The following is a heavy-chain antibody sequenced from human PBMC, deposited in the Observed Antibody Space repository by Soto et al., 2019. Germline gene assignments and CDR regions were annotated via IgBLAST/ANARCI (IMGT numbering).Heavy chain of an antibody. J-gene: IGHJ5*02. CDR2: INHSGST. Sequence: SETQPLTSAVLGGYFSDYYWSRIRQPPGKGLEWIGEINHSGSTNYNPSLKSRVTISVDTSKNQFSLKLSSVTAADTAVYYCARSGYDFKDWFDPWGQGTLVTVSS. CDR3: ARSGYDFKDWFDP. V-gene: IGHV4-34*01. CDR1: GGYFSDYY. D-gene: IGHD5-12*01.